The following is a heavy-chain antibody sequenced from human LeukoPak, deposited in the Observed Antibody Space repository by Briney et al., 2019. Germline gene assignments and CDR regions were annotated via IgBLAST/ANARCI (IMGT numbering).Heavy chain of an antibody. CDR1: GFTFSSYG. J-gene: IGHJ4*02. CDR3: AKVRIAARPGYFDY. CDR2: IRYDGSNK. V-gene: IGHV3-30*02. D-gene: IGHD6-6*01. Sequence: GGSLRLSCAASGFTFSSYGMHWVRQAPGKGLEWVAFIRYDGSNKYYADSVKGRFTISRDNSKNTLYLQMNSLRAEDTAVYYCAKVRIAARPGYFDYWGQGTLVTVSS.